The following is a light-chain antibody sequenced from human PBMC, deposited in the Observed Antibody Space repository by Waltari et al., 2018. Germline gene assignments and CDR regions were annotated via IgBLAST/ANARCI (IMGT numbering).Light chain of an antibody. Sequence: DIVMTQSPLSLPVTPGEPASISCRSSQSLLHSNGYNYLDWYLQKPGPSPQFLIYLGSNRDSGVPDRFSGSGSGTDFTLKISRVEAEDVGVYYCMQALQTPLTFGGGTKVEIK. CDR3: MQALQTPLT. CDR2: LGS. J-gene: IGKJ4*01. CDR1: QSLLHSNGYNY. V-gene: IGKV2-28*01.